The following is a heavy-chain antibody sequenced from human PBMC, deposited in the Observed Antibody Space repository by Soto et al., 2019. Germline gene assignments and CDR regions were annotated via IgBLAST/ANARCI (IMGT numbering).Heavy chain of an antibody. J-gene: IGHJ6*02. CDR1: GYSFTSYW. CDR2: IYPGDSDT. V-gene: IGHV5-51*01. D-gene: IGHD2-2*01. Sequence: PGESLKISCKGSGYSFTSYWIGWVRQMPGKGLGWMGIIYPGDSDTRYSPSFQGQVTISADKSISTAYLQWSSLKASDTAMYYCARHSQPAAGVYYYYGMDVWGQGTTVTVSS. CDR3: ARHSQPAAGVYYYYGMDV.